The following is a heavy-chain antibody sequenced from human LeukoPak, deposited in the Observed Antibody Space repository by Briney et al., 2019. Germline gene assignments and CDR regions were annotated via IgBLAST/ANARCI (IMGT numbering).Heavy chain of an antibody. Sequence: GASVKVSCKTSGYTFTNYGVRWVRQAPGQGPEGMGGISAYNGNTNYSQKIQGRVTMTTDTSTSTVYMDLRSLTSDDTAVYCCARKSRISSIRGDDALDLWAQGPRVTVSS. CDR2: ISAYNGNT. CDR3: ARKSRISSIRGDDALDL. J-gene: IGHJ3*01. CDR1: GYTFTNYG. D-gene: IGHD3-10*01. V-gene: IGHV1-18*01.